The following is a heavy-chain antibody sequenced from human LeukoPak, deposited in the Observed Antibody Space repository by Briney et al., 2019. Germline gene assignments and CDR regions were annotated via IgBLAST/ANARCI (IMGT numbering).Heavy chain of an antibody. Sequence: GGSLRLSCVVSGFTVSSNYMSWVRQAPGRGLQWVSVLYSGGSTYYADSVKGRFTISRDNSKNTLYLQMNSLRAEDTAVYYCAREKQKYSSGWYCLDYWGQGTLVTVSS. J-gene: IGHJ4*02. CDR2: LYSGGST. D-gene: IGHD6-19*01. CDR1: GFTVSSNY. CDR3: AREKQKYSSGWYCLDY. V-gene: IGHV3-66*01.